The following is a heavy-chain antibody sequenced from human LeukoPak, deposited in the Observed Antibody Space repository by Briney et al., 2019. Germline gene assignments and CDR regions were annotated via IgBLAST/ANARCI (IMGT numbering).Heavy chain of an antibody. D-gene: IGHD3-10*01. CDR2: INHSGST. CDR3: ARHTPRKITMVRGVIPAYYYYMDV. J-gene: IGHJ6*03. V-gene: IGHV4-34*01. Sequence: PSETLSLTCAVYGGSFSGYYWSWIRQPPGKGLEWIGEINHSGSTNYNPSLKSRVTISVDTSKNQFSLKLSSVTAADTAVYYCARHTPRKITMVRGVIPAYYYYMDVWGKGTTVTISS. CDR1: GGSFSGYY.